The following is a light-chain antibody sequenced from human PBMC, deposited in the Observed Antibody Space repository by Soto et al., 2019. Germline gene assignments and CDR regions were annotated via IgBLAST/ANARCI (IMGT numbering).Light chain of an antibody. V-gene: IGLV2-14*01. CDR1: TNDIGRYNY. Sequence: QPVLTQPASVSGSPGQSVTISCAGTTNDIGRYNYVSWYQLHPGKAPKLLISEVINRPSGVPDRFSGSKSGNMASLTISGLQPDDEANYYCASITGSNTPVVFGGGTKLTVL. J-gene: IGLJ3*02. CDR2: EVI. CDR3: ASITGSNTPVV.